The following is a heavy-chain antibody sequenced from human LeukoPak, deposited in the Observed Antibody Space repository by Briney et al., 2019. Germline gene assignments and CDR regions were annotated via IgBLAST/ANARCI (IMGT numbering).Heavy chain of an antibody. V-gene: IGHV4-39*01. Sequence: SETLSLTCTVSGGSIRSSGYYWAWIRQPPGKGLESIANIYYSGNTYYNPSLKSRVTISVDTSKNQFSLKLTSVTAADTAMYYCARHRVYDWNYPIWFDPWGQGTLVTVSS. CDR3: ARHRVYDWNYPIWFDP. CDR1: GGSIRSSGYY. J-gene: IGHJ5*02. D-gene: IGHD3-16*01. CDR2: IYYSGNT.